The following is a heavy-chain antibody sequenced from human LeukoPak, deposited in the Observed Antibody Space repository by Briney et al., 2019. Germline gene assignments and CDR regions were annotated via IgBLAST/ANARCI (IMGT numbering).Heavy chain of an antibody. CDR3: AREGYYGSGSPPSLYFDY. Sequence: GGSLRLSCTASGFTFRNYVIHWVRQAPGKGLEWVAVTSSDLNVKLYADSVKGRFTISRDNSRSTLYLQMNSLRPEDTAIYYCAREGYYGSGSPPSLYFDYWGQGTLVTVSS. V-gene: IGHV3-30-3*01. D-gene: IGHD3-10*01. J-gene: IGHJ4*02. CDR2: TSSDLNVK. CDR1: GFTFRNYV.